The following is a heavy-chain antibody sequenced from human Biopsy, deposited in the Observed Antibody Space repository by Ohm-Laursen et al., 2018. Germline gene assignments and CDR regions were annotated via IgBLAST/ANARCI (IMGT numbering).Heavy chain of an antibody. V-gene: IGHV4-59*01. CDR3: ARARIKTSGVLIPETYYFDS. CDR2: IYYSGST. J-gene: IGHJ4*02. D-gene: IGHD3-3*01. CDR1: GVSISTYY. Sequence: GTLSLTCTVSGVSISTYYWSWIRQSPGRGLEWIAYIYYSGSTNYNPSLKSRITMSLDRSKSQVSLRMNSVTAADTAVYYCARARIKTSGVLIPETYYFDSWGQGTLVTVSS.